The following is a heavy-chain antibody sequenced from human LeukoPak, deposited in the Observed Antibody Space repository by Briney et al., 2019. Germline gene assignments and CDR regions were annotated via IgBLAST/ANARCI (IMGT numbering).Heavy chain of an antibody. CDR1: GGTFSSYA. CDR3: ARGERLGYDFWSGYYRFDY. V-gene: IGHV1-69*05. CDR2: IIPIFGTA. D-gene: IGHD3-3*01. Sequence: SVKVSCKASGGTFSSYAISWVRQAPGQGLEWMGGIIPIFGTANYAQKFQGRVTITTGESTSTAYMELSSLRSEDTAVYYCARGERLGYDFWSGYYRFDYWGQGTLVTVSS. J-gene: IGHJ4*02.